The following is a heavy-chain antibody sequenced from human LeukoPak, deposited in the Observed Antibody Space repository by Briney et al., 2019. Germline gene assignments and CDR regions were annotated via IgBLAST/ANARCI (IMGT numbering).Heavy chain of an antibody. CDR2: IRSKTYGGTT. J-gene: IGHJ4*02. CDR1: GFTFSDVW. Sequence: GGSLRLSCAASGFTFSDVWMSWVRQAPWKGLEWVGSIRSKTYGGTTDYAAPVKGRFTVSRDDSRDTLYLQMNSLKTEDTAVYYCITDPAGVTTVTSPNYYFDYWGQGTLVTVSS. CDR3: ITDPAGVTTVTSPNYYFDY. V-gene: IGHV3-15*01. D-gene: IGHD4-17*01.